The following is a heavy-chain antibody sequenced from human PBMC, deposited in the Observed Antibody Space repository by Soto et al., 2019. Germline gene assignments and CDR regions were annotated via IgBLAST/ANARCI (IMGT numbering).Heavy chain of an antibody. D-gene: IGHD3-10*01. CDR3: ARRGETMVRGVPRYYYYYYMDV. CDR1: SGSISSSNW. J-gene: IGHJ6*03. V-gene: IGHV4-4*02. CDR2: VYRSGSI. Sequence: SETLSLTCAVSSGSISSSNWWSWVRQSPGKGLEWIGEVYRSGSINYNPSFVSRVTISVDKSKNQFSLKLSSVTAADTAVYYCARRGETMVRGVPRYYYYYYMDVWGKGTTVTVSS.